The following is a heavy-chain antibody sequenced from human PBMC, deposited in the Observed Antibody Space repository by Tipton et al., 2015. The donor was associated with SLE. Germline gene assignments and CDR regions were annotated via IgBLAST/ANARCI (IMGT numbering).Heavy chain of an antibody. D-gene: IGHD3-22*01. V-gene: IGHV4-4*08. CDR3: ARQEVVGNTGRAFNI. CDR2: ISPTGTT. J-gene: IGHJ3*02. Sequence: SLTCTVSGYSFIDSHWSWIRQFPGKRLEWIGFISPTGTTNSNPSLNSRVTFSVDTSNKQFSLKLTSVTAADTAVYYCARQEVVGNTGRAFNIWGQGTVVTVSS. CDR1: GYSFIDSH.